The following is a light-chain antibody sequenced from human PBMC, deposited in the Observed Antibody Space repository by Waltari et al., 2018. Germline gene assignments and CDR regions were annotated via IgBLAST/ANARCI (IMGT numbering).Light chain of an antibody. V-gene: IGKV1-39*01. Sequence: DIQMTQSPSSLSASAGDRVTITCRASQSIATYLNWYQQKPGKAPRLLIYAASSWQFGVPSRFSGRGAGTDFTLAISSLQPEGFATYFCQHSYSAPPTFGGGTQVDIK. CDR2: AAS. J-gene: IGKJ4*01. CDR1: QSIATY. CDR3: QHSYSAPPT.